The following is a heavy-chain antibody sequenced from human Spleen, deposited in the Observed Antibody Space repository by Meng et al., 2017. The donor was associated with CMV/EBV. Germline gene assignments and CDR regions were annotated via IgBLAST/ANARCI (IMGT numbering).Heavy chain of an antibody. CDR1: GDTFSNYA. CDR3: ARAWRVTAAMDV. J-gene: IGHJ6*02. Sequence: SVKVSCKASGDTFSNYAISWVRQAPGQGLEWMGGTIPILGLANYAQKFQGRVTITADKSTTTAYMELSKLRAQDTAVYFCARAWRVTAAMDVWGQGTTVTVSS. V-gene: IGHV1-69*10. D-gene: IGHD4-11*01. CDR2: TIPILGLA.